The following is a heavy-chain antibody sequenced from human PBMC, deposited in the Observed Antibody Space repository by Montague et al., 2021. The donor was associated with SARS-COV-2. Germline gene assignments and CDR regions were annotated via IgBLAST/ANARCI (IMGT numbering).Heavy chain of an antibody. Sequence: SETLSLTCAVYGGSFSNYYWSWIRQPPGKGLEWIGEINHSGSTXXXPSXXXRVTISVDTSKNKFSLKLSSVTAADTAVDYCAGGGTVTTFLAPKRTRRYNWFDPWGQGTLVTVSS. J-gene: IGHJ5*02. CDR1: GGSFSNYY. CDR2: INHSGST. V-gene: IGHV4-34*01. D-gene: IGHD4-17*01. CDR3: AGGGTVTTFLAPKRTRRYNWFDP.